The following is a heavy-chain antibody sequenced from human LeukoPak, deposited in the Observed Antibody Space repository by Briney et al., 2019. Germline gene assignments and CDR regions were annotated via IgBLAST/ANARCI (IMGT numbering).Heavy chain of an antibody. D-gene: IGHD3-22*01. V-gene: IGHV4-61*01. CDR1: GGSVSSGSYY. CDR3: ARDVNYYESSGYYHRGYFDH. Sequence: SETLSLTCTVSGGSVSSGSYYWSWIRQPPGKGLEWIGCIYYSGSTNYNPSLKSRVTISVDTSKNQFSLKLSSVTAEDTAVYYCARDVNYYESSGYYHRGYFDHWGQGTLVTVSS. J-gene: IGHJ4*02. CDR2: IYYSGST.